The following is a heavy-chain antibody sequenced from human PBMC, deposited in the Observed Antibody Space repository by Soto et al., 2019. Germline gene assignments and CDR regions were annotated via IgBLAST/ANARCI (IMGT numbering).Heavy chain of an antibody. D-gene: IGHD3-22*01. CDR2: IYYSGST. J-gene: IGHJ2*01. Sequence: VPLCVRKTVSGGYIGSSGYYCSWIRQPPGKGLEWIGSIYYSGSTYYNPSLKSRVTISVDTSKNQFSLKLSSVTAADTAVYYCARPRWDDSSGYYYGWYFDLWGRGTLVTVFS. CDR3: ARPRWDDSSGYYYGWYFDL. CDR1: GGYIGSSGYY. V-gene: IGHV4-39*01.